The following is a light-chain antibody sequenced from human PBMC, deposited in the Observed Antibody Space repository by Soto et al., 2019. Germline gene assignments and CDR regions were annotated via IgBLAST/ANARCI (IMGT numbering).Light chain of an antibody. CDR3: QKYDSARWT. CDR2: AAS. V-gene: IGKV1-27*01. J-gene: IGKJ1*01. Sequence: IQMTQSPSSLSASLGDRVTISCRASQCISNYLAWYQQKPGKVPKLXIYAASSLQSGVPSRFSGSGSGTDFTLTISSLQPEDVATYYCQKYDSARWTFGQGTKVDI. CDR1: QCISNY.